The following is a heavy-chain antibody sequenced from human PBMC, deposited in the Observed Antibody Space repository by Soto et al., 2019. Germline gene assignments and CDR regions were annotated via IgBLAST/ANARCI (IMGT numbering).Heavy chain of an antibody. CDR2: IYSDGRT. Sequence: EVQLVESGGGLIQPGGSLRLSCAASGFTVSNNYMSWVRQAPEKGLEWVSVIYSDGRTYYADSVKGRFTISRDKSKNTLYLQMNSLSADDTAVYYCARTILRAAGTMGNYGMDVWGQGTTVTVSS. V-gene: IGHV3-53*01. J-gene: IGHJ6*02. CDR1: GFTVSNNY. D-gene: IGHD6-13*01. CDR3: ARTILRAAGTMGNYGMDV.